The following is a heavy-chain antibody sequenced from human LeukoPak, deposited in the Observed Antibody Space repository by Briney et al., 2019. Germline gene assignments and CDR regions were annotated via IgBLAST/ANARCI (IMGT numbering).Heavy chain of an antibody. CDR1: GGSFSGYY. CDR2: INHSGST. V-gene: IGHV4-34*01. Sequence: SETLSLTCAVYGGSFSGYYWSWIRQPPGKGLEWIGEINHSGSTNYNPSLKSRVTISVDTSKNQSSLKLSSVTAADTAVYYCARGTELYYMDVWGKGTTVTVSS. CDR3: ARGTELYYMDV. J-gene: IGHJ6*03. D-gene: IGHD1-26*01.